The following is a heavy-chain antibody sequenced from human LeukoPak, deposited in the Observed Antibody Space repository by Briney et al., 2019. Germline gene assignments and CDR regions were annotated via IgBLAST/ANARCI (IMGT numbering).Heavy chain of an antibody. D-gene: IGHD5-12*01. J-gene: IGHJ5*02. CDR3: ARGPPGSGYDGYWFDP. V-gene: IGHV1-69*13. Sequence: SVKVSCKASGGTFSSYAISWVRQAPGQGLEWMGGIIPIFGTANYAQKFQGRVTITADESTSTAYMELSSLRSEDTAVYYCARGPPGSGYDGYWFDPWGQGTLVTASS. CDR2: IIPIFGTA. CDR1: GGTFSSYA.